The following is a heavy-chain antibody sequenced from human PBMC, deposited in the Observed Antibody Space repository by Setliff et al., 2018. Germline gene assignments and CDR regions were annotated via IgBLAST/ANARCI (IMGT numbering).Heavy chain of an antibody. CDR3: VKDVVGYSSTWPKRDYFDY. Sequence: PGGSLRLSCAASGFTFNTYAMSWVRQPPGKGLEWVSSISDTALGIYYADSERGRFTISRDNSKKTLYLQMNSLRAEDTAVYYCVKDVVGYSSTWPKRDYFDYWGQGTLVTVS. CDR2: ISDTALGI. CDR1: GFTFNTYA. D-gene: IGHD6-13*01. V-gene: IGHV3-23*01. J-gene: IGHJ4*02.